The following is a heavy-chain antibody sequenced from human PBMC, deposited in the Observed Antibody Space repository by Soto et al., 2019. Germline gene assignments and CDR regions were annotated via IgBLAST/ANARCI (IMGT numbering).Heavy chain of an antibody. D-gene: IGHD6-6*01. CDR3: AKGSEAARQELDY. V-gene: IGHV3-30*18. CDR2: ISIDGSNK. J-gene: IGHJ4*02. Sequence: PGGSLRLSCAAAGFTFSTYGTHWVRQAPGKGPEWVAVISIDGSNKYYADSVKGRFTISRDNSKNTLYLQMNSLRADDTAVYYCAKGSEAARQELDYWGQGTLVTVSS. CDR1: GFTFSTYG.